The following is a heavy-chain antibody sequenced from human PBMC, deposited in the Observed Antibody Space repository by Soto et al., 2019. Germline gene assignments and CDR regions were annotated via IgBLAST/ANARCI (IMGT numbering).Heavy chain of an antibody. D-gene: IGHD5-12*01. V-gene: IGHV1-69*01. CDR2: IIPIFGTA. Sequence: QVQLVQSGAEVKKPGSSVKVSCKASGGTFSSYAMSWVRQAPGQGLEWMGGIIPIFGTANYAQKFQGRVTITDEESTRTAYMELSSMRSEDTAVYYCAAAPADGYTLPYGMDVWGQGTTVTVSS. J-gene: IGHJ6*02. CDR3: AAAPADGYTLPYGMDV. CDR1: GGTFSSYA.